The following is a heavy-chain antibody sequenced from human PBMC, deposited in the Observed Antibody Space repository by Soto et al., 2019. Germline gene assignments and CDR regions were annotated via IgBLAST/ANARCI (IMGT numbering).Heavy chain of an antibody. CDR1: GYTFTGYC. CDR3: ARDRGCSSTRCYHIPNWLDP. J-gene: IGHJ5*02. V-gene: IGHV1-2*02. Sequence: ASVKVSCKASGYTFTGYCMHWVRQAPGQGLEWMGWINPNSGGTNYAQKFQGRVTMTRDTSISTAYMELSRLRSDDTAVYYCARDRGCSSTRCYHIPNWLDPWGQGTLVTVSS. D-gene: IGHD2-2*01. CDR2: INPNSGGT.